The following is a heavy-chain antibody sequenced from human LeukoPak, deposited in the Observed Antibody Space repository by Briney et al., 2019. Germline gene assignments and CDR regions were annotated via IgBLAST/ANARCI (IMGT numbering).Heavy chain of an antibody. J-gene: IGHJ4*02. CDR3: ARRSEWLRGREFDY. Sequence: SETLSLTCAVYGGSFSGYYWSWIRQPPGKGLEWIGEINHSGSTNYNPSLKSRVTISVDTSKNQFSLKLGSVTAADTAVYYCARRSEWLRGREFDYWGQGTLVTVSS. CDR2: INHSGST. CDR1: GGSFSGYY. D-gene: IGHD5-12*01. V-gene: IGHV4-34*01.